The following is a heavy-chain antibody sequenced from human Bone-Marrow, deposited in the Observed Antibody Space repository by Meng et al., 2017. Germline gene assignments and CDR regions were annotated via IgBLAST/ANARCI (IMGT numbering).Heavy chain of an antibody. Sequence: GESLKISCAASGFIFSSYAMHWVRQAPGKGLEWVAVISYDGSNKYYADSVKGRFTISRDNSKTTLYLQMNSLRAEDTAVYYCARDRETPGHYAIDYWGQGTLVTVSS. CDR1: GFIFSSYA. CDR2: ISYDGSNK. CDR3: ARDRETPGHYAIDY. J-gene: IGHJ4*02. V-gene: IGHV3-30*04. D-gene: IGHD4-17*01.